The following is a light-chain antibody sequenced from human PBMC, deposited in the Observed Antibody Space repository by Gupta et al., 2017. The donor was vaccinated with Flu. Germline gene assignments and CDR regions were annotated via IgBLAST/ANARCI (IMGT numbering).Light chain of an antibody. CDR2: GAS. V-gene: IGKV3-20*01. Sequence: EIVLTQSPGTLSLSPGERATLSCRASQSVTSNSLAWYQQKPGQAPRLLIYGASIRIPGIPDRFSGSGSGTDFTLTISRLEPEDFAVYHWQHYDTSQTFGQGTKVEIK. CDR1: QSVTSNS. J-gene: IGKJ1*01. CDR3: QHYDTSQT.